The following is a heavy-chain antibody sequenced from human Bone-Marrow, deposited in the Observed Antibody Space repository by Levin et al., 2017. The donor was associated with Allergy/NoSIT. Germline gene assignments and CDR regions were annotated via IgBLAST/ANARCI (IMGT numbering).Heavy chain of an antibody. D-gene: IGHD1-26*01. CDR2: ISGSSGTI. CDR1: GFTFSMYS. J-gene: IGHJ4*02. Sequence: PGGSLRLSCVASGFTFSMYSMNWVRQAPGKGLEWVSYISGSSGTINYADSVKGRFPISRDNAKNSLYLQMNTLRDEDTAVYYCTGRIVVPETSGGFWGQGTLVTVSS. CDR3: TGRIVVPETSGGF. V-gene: IGHV3-48*02.